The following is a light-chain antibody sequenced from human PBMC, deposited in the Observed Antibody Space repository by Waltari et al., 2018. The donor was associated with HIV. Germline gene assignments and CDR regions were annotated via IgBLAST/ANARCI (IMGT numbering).Light chain of an antibody. CDR1: QSVLYSSSNKNY. V-gene: IGKV4-1*01. J-gene: IGKJ1*01. CDR3: QQYYSTWWT. CDR2: WAS. Sequence: DIVMTQSPDSLAVSLVERATINCKSSQSVLYSSSNKNYLAWYQHKPGQPPKLLIYWASTRESGVPDRFSGSGSGTDFTLTISSLQAEDVAVYYCQQYYSTWWTFGQGTKVEIK.